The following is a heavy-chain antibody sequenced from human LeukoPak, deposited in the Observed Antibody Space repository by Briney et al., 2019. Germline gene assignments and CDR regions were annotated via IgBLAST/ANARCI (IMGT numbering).Heavy chain of an antibody. CDR2: MNPNSGNT. D-gene: IGHD2-21*02. J-gene: IGHJ6*03. Sequence: ASVKVSCKASGYTFTSYDINWVRQATGQGLEWMGWMNPNSGNTGYAQKFQGRVTISSHTSISTAYMELSSLRSEDTAVYYCATPWCGGDCPPYYFYYYVDVWGTGTTVTVSS. V-gene: IGHV1-8*03. CDR1: GYTFTSYD. CDR3: ATPWCGGDCPPYYFYYYVDV.